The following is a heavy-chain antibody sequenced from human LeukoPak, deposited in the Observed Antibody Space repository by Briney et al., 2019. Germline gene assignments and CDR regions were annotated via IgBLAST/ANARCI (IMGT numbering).Heavy chain of an antibody. Sequence: SETLSLTCTVSGGSVSSGSYYWSWIRQPPGKGLEWIGYIYYSGSTNYNPSLKSRVTISVDTSKNQFSLKLSSVTAADTAVYYCARGKRIQLWFERRNWFDPWGQGTLVTVSS. CDR3: ARGKRIQLWFERRNWFDP. V-gene: IGHV4-61*01. CDR1: GGSVSSGSYY. J-gene: IGHJ5*02. CDR2: IYYSGST. D-gene: IGHD5-18*01.